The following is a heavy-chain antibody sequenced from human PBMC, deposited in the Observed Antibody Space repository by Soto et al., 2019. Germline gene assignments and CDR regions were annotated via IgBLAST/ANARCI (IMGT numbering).Heavy chain of an antibody. CDR2: ISGSGGST. CDR1: GFTFSSYA. V-gene: IGHV3-23*01. D-gene: IGHD3-10*01. Sequence: GGSLRLSCAASGFTFSSYAMSWVRQAPGKGLEWVSAISGSGGSTYYADSVKGRFTISRDNSNNTLYLQMNSLRAEDTAVYYCAKDLGRVHYFFDYWGQGXLVTVSS. CDR3: AKDLGRVHYFFDY. J-gene: IGHJ4*02.